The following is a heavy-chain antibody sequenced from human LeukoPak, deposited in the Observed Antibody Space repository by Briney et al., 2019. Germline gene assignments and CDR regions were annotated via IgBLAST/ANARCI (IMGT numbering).Heavy chain of an antibody. CDR2: IYYSGST. D-gene: IGHD3-22*01. CDR3: AATYYYDSSGLGWFDP. J-gene: IGHJ5*02. Sequence: SETLSLTCTVSGGSISSYYWSWIRQPPGKGLEWIGYIYYSGSTNYNPSLKSRVTISVDTSKNQFSLKLSSVTAADTAVYYCAATYYYDSSGLGWFDPWGQGTLVTVSS. V-gene: IGHV4-59*12. CDR1: GGSISSYY.